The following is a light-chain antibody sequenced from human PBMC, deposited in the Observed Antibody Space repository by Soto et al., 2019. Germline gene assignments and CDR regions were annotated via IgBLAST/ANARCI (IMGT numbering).Light chain of an antibody. CDR3: QQFTTYSPGA. CDR1: QSISGY. J-gene: IGKJ1*01. Sequence: GGGRIKKTWRGSQSISGYLTWFQQQPRKAPKLLIHGAFRLRRGVPSRFSGSGSGTEFTLTITSLPPDDLATYYCQQFTTYSPGAFGQGTKVDI. V-gene: IGKV1-16*01. CDR2: GAF.